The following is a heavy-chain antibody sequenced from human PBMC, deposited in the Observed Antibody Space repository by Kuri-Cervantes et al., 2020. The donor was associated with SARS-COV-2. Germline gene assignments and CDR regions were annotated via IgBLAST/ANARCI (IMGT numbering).Heavy chain of an antibody. Sequence: SETLSLTCTVSRGSVRITSYYWGWIRQSPGKGLEWIGSISYSGTTYYNPSLKSRVTVSVHTSKSQFSLQLSSVTAADTAVYYCARLAPLLGPPTPDSWGQGMLVTVSS. D-gene: IGHD7-27*01. J-gene: IGHJ4*02. V-gene: IGHV4-39*01. CDR3: ARLAPLLGPPTPDS. CDR2: ISYSGTT. CDR1: RGSVRITSYY.